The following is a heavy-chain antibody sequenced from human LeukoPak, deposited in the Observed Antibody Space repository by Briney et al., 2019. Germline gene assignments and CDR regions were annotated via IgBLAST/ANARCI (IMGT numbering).Heavy chain of an antibody. V-gene: IGHV4-61*01. D-gene: IGHD3-10*01. J-gene: IGHJ3*02. CDR3: ARETGDRVAFDI. CDR2: IYYSGST. CDR1: GVSVSSGSYY. Sequence: SETLSLTCTVSGVSVSSGSYYWSWIRQPPGKGLEWIGYIYYSGSTNYNPSLKSRVTISVDTSKNQFSLKLSSVTAADTAVYYCARETGDRVAFDIWGQGTMVTVSS.